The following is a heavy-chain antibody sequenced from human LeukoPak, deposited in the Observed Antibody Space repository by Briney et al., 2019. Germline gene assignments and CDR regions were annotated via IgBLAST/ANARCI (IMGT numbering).Heavy chain of an antibody. V-gene: IGHV3-7*04. CDR2: IKQDGTEK. J-gene: IGHJ3*02. D-gene: IGHD4-17*01. CDR3: ARPTTVTMVDAFNI. Sequence: GSLRLSCAAAGFNFSSYWMTWVRQAPGKGLEWVANIKQDGTEKYYLDSVKGRFTISRDNAKNSLYLQMNSLRAVDTAVYFCARPTTVTMVDAFNIWGLGTMVTVSS. CDR1: GFNFSSYW.